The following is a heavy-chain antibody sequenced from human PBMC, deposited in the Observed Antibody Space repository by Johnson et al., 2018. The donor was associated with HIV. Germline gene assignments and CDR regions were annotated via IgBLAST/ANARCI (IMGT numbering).Heavy chain of an antibody. Sequence: VQLVESGGGLVQPGGSLRLSCAASGFTFSSYWMSWVRQAPGKGLEWVANIKQDGSEKYYVDSVKGRFTISRDNAKNSLYLQMNSLRAEDTAVYYCARGGRGVRITMIVAVPNDAFDIWGQGTMVTVSS. CDR3: ARGGRGVRITMIVAVPNDAFDI. D-gene: IGHD3-22*01. CDR2: IKQDGSEK. J-gene: IGHJ3*02. CDR1: GFTFSSYW. V-gene: IGHV3-7*01.